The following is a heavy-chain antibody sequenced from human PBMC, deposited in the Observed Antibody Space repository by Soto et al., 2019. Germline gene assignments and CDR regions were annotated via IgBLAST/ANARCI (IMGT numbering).Heavy chain of an antibody. J-gene: IGHJ4*02. V-gene: IGHV3-74*01. CDR2: INVDGSRT. CDR1: GFTLSSYW. CDR3: GRDLGHYDRYYLAY. D-gene: IGHD3-22*01. Sequence: EVQLVESGGGLVEPGGSLRLSCAASGFTLSSYWMHWVRQVPGKGLMWVSRINVDGSRTNYADSVKGRFTISRDNAKNTLYLQMNSLRDEDTAVYYCGRDLGHYDRYYLAYWGQGTLVTVSS.